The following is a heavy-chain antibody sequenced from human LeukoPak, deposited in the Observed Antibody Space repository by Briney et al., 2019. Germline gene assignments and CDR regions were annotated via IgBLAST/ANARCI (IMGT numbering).Heavy chain of an antibody. CDR1: GFTFSSYG. D-gene: IGHD1-1*01. Sequence: GGSLRLSCAASGFTFSSYGMHWVRQAPGKGLEWVAVISYDGSNKYYADSVKGRFTISRDISKNTLYLQMNSLRAEDTAVYYCAKDPIQFLVQGLTRPYFDYWGQGTLVTVSS. CDR2: ISYDGSNK. J-gene: IGHJ4*02. V-gene: IGHV3-30*18. CDR3: AKDPIQFLVQGLTRPYFDY.